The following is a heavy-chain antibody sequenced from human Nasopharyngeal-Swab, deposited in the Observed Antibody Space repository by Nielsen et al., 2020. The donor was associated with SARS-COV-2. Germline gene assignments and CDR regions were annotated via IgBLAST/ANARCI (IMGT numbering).Heavy chain of an antibody. CDR2: INAGNGNT. CDR3: ARDRGGKMAAAGIYFDY. V-gene: IGHV1-3*01. CDR1: GYTFTGYY. J-gene: IGHJ4*02. D-gene: IGHD6-13*01. Sequence: ASVKVSCKASGYTFTGYYMHWVRQAPGQRLEWMGWINAGNGNTKYSQKFQGRVTITRDTSASTAYMELSSLRSEDTAVYYCARDRGGKMAAAGIYFDYWGQGTLVTVSS.